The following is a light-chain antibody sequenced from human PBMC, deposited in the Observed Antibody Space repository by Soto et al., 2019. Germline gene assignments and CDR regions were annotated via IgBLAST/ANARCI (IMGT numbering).Light chain of an antibody. CDR2: EVS. J-gene: IGLJ3*02. Sequence: QSALTQPASVSGSPGQSITISCTGSSSNIGGYNYVSWYQQHPGKAPKVMIYEVSNRPSGVSNRFSGSKSGNTASLTISGLQAEDAAEYYCCSYTGTSTLVFGGGTKLTVL. CDR1: SSNIGGYNY. V-gene: IGLV2-14*01. CDR3: CSYTGTSTLV.